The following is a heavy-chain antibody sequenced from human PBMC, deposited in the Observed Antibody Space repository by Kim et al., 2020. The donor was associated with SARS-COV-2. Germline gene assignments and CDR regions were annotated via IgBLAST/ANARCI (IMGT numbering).Heavy chain of an antibody. CDR2: IIPIFGTA. J-gene: IGHJ6*02. V-gene: IGHV1-69*13. CDR3: AVSWELLRYYYGMDV. Sequence: SVKVSCKASGGTFSSYAISWVRQAPGQGLEWMGGIIPIFGTANYAQKFQGRVTITADESTSTAYMELSSLRSEDTAVYYCAVSWELLRYYYGMDVWGQGTTVTVSS. D-gene: IGHD1-26*01. CDR1: GGTFSSYA.